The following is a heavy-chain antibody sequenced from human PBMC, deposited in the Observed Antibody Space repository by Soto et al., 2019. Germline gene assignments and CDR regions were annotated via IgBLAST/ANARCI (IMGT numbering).Heavy chain of an antibody. CDR1: GYSFTTSG. CDR3: ARRRYCDYDY. CDR2: ISTYNGNT. V-gene: IGHV1-18*01. Sequence: ASVKVSCKASGYSFTTSGITWVRQAPGQGLEWMGWISTYNGNTNYAQKLQDRVTLTTDTSTSTAYMELRSLRSDDTAVYYCARRRYCDYDYWGQRTLVIVSS. J-gene: IGHJ4*02. D-gene: IGHD2-8*02.